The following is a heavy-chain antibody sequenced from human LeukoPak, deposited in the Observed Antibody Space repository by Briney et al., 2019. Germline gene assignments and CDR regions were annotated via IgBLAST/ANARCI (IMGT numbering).Heavy chain of an antibody. CDR3: ARSSYSSSSSV. V-gene: IGHV3-30-3*01. J-gene: IGHJ3*01. CDR2: TSSDLNVK. Sequence: GGSLRLSCAASGFTFRNYVIHWVRQAPGKGLGWVAVTSSDLNVKLYADSVKGRFTISRDNAKNSLYLQINSLRAEDTAVYYCARSSYSSSSSVWGQGTMVTVSS. D-gene: IGHD6-6*01. CDR1: GFTFRNYV.